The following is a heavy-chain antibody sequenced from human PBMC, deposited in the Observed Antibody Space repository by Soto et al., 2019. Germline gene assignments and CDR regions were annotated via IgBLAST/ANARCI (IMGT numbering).Heavy chain of an antibody. CDR1: GYTFTGYY. CDR2: INPNSGGT. J-gene: IGHJ6*02. V-gene: IGHV1-2*02. CDR3: ARDYCSGGSCYSGYYYYGMDV. Sequence: ASVKVSCKASGYTFTGYYMHWVRQAPGQGLEWMGWINPNSGGTNYAQKFQGRVTMTRDTSISTAYMELSRLRSDDTAVYYCARDYCSGGSCYSGYYYYGMDVWGQGTTVTVSS. D-gene: IGHD2-15*01.